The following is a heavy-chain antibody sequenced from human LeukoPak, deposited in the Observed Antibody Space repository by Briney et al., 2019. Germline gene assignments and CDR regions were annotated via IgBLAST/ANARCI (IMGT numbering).Heavy chain of an antibody. CDR1: GGAITNYY. CDR3: ASGYCSTTSCPHY. D-gene: IGHD2-2*01. CDR2: IYYSGST. J-gene: IGHJ4*02. V-gene: IGHV4-59*01. Sequence: SETLSLTCTVSGGAITNYYWNWNRQPPGKGLEWIGHIYYSGSTYYNPSLKSRVTISVDTSKNQFSLKLSSVTAADTAVYYCASGYCSTTSCPHYWGQGTLVTVSS.